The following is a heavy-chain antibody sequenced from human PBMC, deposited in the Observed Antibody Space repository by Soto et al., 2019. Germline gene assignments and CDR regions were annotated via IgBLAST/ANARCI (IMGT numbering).Heavy chain of an antibody. Sequence: QVQLVQSGAEVKKPGSSVKVSCKASGGTFSSFVISWVRQAPGQGLEWMGGIIPIFGTANYAQKFQGRVTITAEESTSTAYMELGSLRSEDTAVYYCARVRVRFLEWLGSEGWGQGTLVTVSS. CDR1: GGTFSSFV. V-gene: IGHV1-69*12. D-gene: IGHD3-3*01. J-gene: IGHJ4*02. CDR3: ARVRVRFLEWLGSEG. CDR2: IIPIFGTA.